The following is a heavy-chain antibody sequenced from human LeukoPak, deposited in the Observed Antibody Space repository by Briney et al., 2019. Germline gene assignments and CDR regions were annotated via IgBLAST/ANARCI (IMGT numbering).Heavy chain of an antibody. Sequence: GGSLRLSCAASGFTFSNAWMNWVRQAPGKGLEWVGRIKSNTDGGTTDYAAPVKGRFTMSRDDSENTLYLQMNSLQTEDTAVYYCATYTSTSPRYFDYWGQGALLTVSS. CDR3: ATYTSTSPRYFDY. CDR1: GFTFSNAW. CDR2: IKSNTDGGTT. J-gene: IGHJ4*02. D-gene: IGHD6-13*01. V-gene: IGHV3-15*01.